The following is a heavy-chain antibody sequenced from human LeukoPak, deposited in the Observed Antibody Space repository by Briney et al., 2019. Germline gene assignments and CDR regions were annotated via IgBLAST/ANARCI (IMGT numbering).Heavy chain of an antibody. J-gene: IGHJ5*02. CDR1: GFTFSSYW. CDR2: IKSDGSAP. CDR3: ARSDWFDP. Sequence: GGSLRLSCAASGFTFSSYWMHWVCQAPGKGLVWVSRIKSDGSAPSYADSVKGRFTISRDNAKNTLYLQMNSLRAEDTAVYYCARSDWFDPWGQGTLVTVSS. V-gene: IGHV3-74*01.